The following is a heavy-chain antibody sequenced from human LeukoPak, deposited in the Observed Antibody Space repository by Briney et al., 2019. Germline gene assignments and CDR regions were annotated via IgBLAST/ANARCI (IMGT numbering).Heavy chain of an antibody. CDR2: IIPILGIA. V-gene: IGHV1-69*04. D-gene: IGHD3-16*01. J-gene: IGHJ5*02. CDR1: GGTFSSYA. CDR3: ATLNTVFA. Sequence: ASVKVSCKASGGTFSSYAISWVRQAPGQGLEWMGRIIPILGIANYAQKFQGRVTMTEDTSTDTAYMELSSLRSEDTAVYYCATLNTVFAWGQGTLVTVSS.